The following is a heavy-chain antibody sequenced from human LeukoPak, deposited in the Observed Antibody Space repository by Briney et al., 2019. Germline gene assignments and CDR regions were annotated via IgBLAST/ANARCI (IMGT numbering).Heavy chain of an antibody. D-gene: IGHD6-19*01. Sequence: GGSLRLSCAASGFTFSDYAMSWVRQAPGKGLEWVSTISGSGGSTFYADSVKGRFTISRDNSKNTLYLQMNSLRAEDTAVYYCARDHSSGWYSDYFDYWGQGTLVTVSS. V-gene: IGHV3-23*01. CDR2: ISGSGGST. CDR3: ARDHSSGWYSDYFDY. CDR1: GFTFSDYA. J-gene: IGHJ4*02.